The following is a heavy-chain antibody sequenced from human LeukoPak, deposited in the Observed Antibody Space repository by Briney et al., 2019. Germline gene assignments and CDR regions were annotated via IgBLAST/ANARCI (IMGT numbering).Heavy chain of an antibody. Sequence: SVKVSFKASGGTFSSYAISWVRQAPGQGLEWMGRIIPILGIANYAQKFQGGVTITADKSTSTAYMELSSLRSEDTAVYYCASGYSSSWYLGGYYFDYWGQGTLVTVSS. CDR1: GGTFSSYA. V-gene: IGHV1-69*04. CDR3: ASGYSSSWYLGGYYFDY. CDR2: IIPILGIA. J-gene: IGHJ4*02. D-gene: IGHD6-13*01.